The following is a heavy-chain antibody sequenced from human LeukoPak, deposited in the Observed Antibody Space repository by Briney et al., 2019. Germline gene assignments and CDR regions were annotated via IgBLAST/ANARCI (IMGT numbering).Heavy chain of an antibody. CDR2: IYWNDDK. CDR1: GFSLSTSGVG. D-gene: IGHD2-2*01. Sequence: SGPTLVKPTQTLTLTCTFSGFSLSTSGVGVGWIRQPPGKALEWLVLIYWNDDKRYSPSLKSRLTITKDTSKNQVVLTMTNMDPVDTATYYCAHSYCSSTSCSNFDYWGQGTLVTVSS. J-gene: IGHJ4*02. V-gene: IGHV2-5*01. CDR3: AHSYCSSTSCSNFDY.